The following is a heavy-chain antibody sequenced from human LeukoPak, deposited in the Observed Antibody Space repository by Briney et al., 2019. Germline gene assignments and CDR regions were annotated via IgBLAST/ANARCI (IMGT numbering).Heavy chain of an antibody. CDR2: INQGGST. J-gene: IGHJ3*02. Sequence: SETLSLSCAVYGGSFSGYYWSWIRQPPGKGLEWMAEINQGGSTNYNPSLKSRVSISVDTSKNQFSLKLSSVTAADTAVYYCARGHVNSSSWYRLRPRENAFDIWGQGTMVTVSS. CDR3: ARGHVNSSSWYRLRPRENAFDI. V-gene: IGHV4-34*01. CDR1: GGSFSGYY. D-gene: IGHD6-13*01.